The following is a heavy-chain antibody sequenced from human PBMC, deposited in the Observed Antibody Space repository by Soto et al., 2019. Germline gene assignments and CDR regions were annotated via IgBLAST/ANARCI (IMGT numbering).Heavy chain of an antibody. J-gene: IGHJ4*02. CDR1: GYAFTNYW. V-gene: IGHV5-10-1*01. CDR2: IDPSDSRT. D-gene: IGHD5-18*01. Sequence: KTLGESLKISCNASGYAFTNYWISWVRQKPGQGLEWMGRIDPSDSRTKYSPSFDGHVTISIDKSISAAFLQWSSLRASDTAVYYCARRRGYSYDFDYWGQGTLVTVSS. CDR3: ARRRGYSYDFDY.